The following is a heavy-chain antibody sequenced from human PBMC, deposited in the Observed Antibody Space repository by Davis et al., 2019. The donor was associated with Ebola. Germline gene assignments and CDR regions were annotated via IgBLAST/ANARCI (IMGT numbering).Heavy chain of an antibody. D-gene: IGHD1-26*01. V-gene: IGHV3-7*03. CDR1: GFTFSSYW. CDR3: ARGSEWELLPNGYYFDY. J-gene: IGHJ4*02. CDR2: IKQDGSEK. Sequence: PGGSLRLSCAASGFTFSSYWMSWVRQAPGKGLEWVANIKQDGSEKYYVDSVKGRFTISRDNAKNSLYLQMNSLRAEDTAVYYCARGSEWELLPNGYYFDYWGQGTLVTVSS.